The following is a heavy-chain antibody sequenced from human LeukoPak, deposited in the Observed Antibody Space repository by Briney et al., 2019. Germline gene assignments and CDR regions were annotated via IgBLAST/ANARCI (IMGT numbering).Heavy chain of an antibody. CDR2: INPNSGGT. V-gene: IGHV1-2*02. J-gene: IGHJ4*02. CDR1: RYTFTGYY. D-gene: IGHD3-22*01. Sequence: GASVKVSCKASRYTFTGYYMHCVRQAPGQGLEWMGWINPNSGGTDYAQKFQGRVTMTRDTSISTAYMELSRLRSDDTAVYYCARGRPPSSRYFDYWGQGTLVTVSS. CDR3: ARGRPPSSRYFDY.